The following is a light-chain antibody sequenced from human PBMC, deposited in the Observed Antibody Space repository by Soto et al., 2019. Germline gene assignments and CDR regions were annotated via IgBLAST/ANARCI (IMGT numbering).Light chain of an antibody. CDR2: DVS. CDR1: SSDVGGYNY. CDR3: SSSTSSSTLVV. Sequence: QSALTQPASVSGSPGQSITISCTGTSSDVGGYNYVSWYQQHPGKAPKLMIYDVSNRPSGVSNRFSGSKSGNTASLTISAQKDEDGADYYCSSSTSSSTLVVFGGGTKLTVL. V-gene: IGLV2-14*01. J-gene: IGLJ2*01.